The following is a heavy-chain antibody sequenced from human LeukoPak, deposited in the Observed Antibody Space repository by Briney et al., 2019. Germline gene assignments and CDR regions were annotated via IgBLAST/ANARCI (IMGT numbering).Heavy chain of an antibody. Sequence: PSETLSLTCAVSGYSISSGYYWGWIRQPPGKGLEWIGSIYHSGSTYYNPSLKSRGTISVDTSKNQFSLKLSSVTAADTAVYYCARQGLYYYDSSGPDAFDIWGQGTMVTVSS. J-gene: IGHJ3*02. CDR1: GYSISSGYY. D-gene: IGHD3-22*01. CDR2: IYHSGST. V-gene: IGHV4-38-2*01. CDR3: ARQGLYYYDSSGPDAFDI.